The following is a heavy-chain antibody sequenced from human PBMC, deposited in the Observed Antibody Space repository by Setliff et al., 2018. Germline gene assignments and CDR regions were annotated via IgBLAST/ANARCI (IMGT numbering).Heavy chain of an antibody. CDR2: INPNSGGT. CDR3: ARGDFYYYFYMDV. Sequence: GASVKVSCKASGYTFTGYYMHWVRQAPGQGLEWMGWINPNSGGTNYAQKFQGRVTMTRDTSISTVYMELSSLRSEDTAIYYCARGDFYYYFYMDVWGKGTTVTVSS. V-gene: IGHV1-2*02. CDR1: GYTFTGYY. J-gene: IGHJ6*03.